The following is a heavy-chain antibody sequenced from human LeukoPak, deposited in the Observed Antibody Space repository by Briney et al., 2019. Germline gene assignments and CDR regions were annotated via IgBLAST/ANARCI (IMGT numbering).Heavy chain of an antibody. D-gene: IGHD2-15*01. CDR3: ASQGGFDD. CDR1: GFTFSSYS. V-gene: IGHV3-21*01. J-gene: IGHJ4*02. Sequence: PGGSLRLSCVASGFTFSSYSMNWVRQAPGKGLEWVSSITSSGTDTYYADSVKGRFTISRDNAKKSLYLQMYSLRAEDTAVYYCASQGGFDDWGQGTLVTVSS. CDR2: ITSSGTDT.